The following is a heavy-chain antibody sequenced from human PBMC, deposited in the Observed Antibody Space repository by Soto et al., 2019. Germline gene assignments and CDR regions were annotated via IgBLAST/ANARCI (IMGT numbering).Heavy chain of an antibody. J-gene: IGHJ4*02. CDR2: IIPIFGTA. CDR3: ARALYARGYFDY. Sequence: SVKVSCKASGGTFSSYAIRWVRQAPGQGLEWMGGIIPIFGTANYAQKFQGRVTITADESTSTAYMELSSLRSEDTAVYYCARALYARGYFDYWGQGTLVTVSS. D-gene: IGHD2-8*01. CDR1: GGTFSSYA. V-gene: IGHV1-69*13.